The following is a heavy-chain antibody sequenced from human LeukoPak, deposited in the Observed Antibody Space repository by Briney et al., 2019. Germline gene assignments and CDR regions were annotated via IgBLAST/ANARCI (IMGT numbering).Heavy chain of an antibody. CDR3: IRDRSPAGL. CDR2: INRDGSST. V-gene: IGHV3-74*01. CDR1: GFTISSYW. J-gene: IGHJ4*02. Sequence: GGSLRLSCGGSGFTISSYWIHWVRQAPGKGLVWVSRINRDGSSTNYADSVKGRFTISRDNAKNTVYLQMNSLRAEDTAVYYCIRDRSPAGLWGQGTLVTVSS.